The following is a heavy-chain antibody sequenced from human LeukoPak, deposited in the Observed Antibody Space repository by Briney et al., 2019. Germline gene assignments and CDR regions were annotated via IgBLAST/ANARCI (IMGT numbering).Heavy chain of an antibody. Sequence: SETLSVTCTVSGGSISGYYCSWIQQPPGKGLEWIGYIYYSGSTNYNPSLKSRVTISVDTSRNQFSLNLSSVTAADTAVYYCAESYFDWLDNWGQGTLVTVSS. CDR2: IYYSGST. CDR3: AESYFDWLDN. D-gene: IGHD3-9*01. CDR1: GGSISGYY. V-gene: IGHV4-59*01. J-gene: IGHJ5*02.